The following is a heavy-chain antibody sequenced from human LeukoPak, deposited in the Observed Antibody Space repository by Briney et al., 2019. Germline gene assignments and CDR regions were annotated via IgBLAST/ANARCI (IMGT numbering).Heavy chain of an antibody. V-gene: IGHV3-30*02. Sequence: GSLRLSCAASGFTFSSYGMHWVRQAPGKGLEWVAFIRYDGSNKYYADSVKGRFTISRDNSKNTLYLQMNSLRAEDTAVYYCARDGSDSAGYYYALWGQGTLVTVSS. CDR2: IRYDGSNK. J-gene: IGHJ4*02. D-gene: IGHD3-22*01. CDR1: GFTFSSYG. CDR3: ARDGSDSAGYYYAL.